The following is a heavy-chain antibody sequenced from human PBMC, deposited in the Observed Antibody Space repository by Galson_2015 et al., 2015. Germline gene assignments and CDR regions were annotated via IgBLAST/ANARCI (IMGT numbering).Heavy chain of an antibody. J-gene: IGHJ4*02. Sequence: LRLSCAASGFTFSSYGMHWVRQAPGKGLEWVAVIWYDGSNKYYADSVKGRFTISRDNSKNTLYLQMNSLRAEDTAVYYCARGGGVGATTLGYWGQGTLVTVSS. D-gene: IGHD1-26*01. CDR1: GFTFSSYG. V-gene: IGHV3-33*01. CDR2: IWYDGSNK. CDR3: ARGGGVGATTLGY.